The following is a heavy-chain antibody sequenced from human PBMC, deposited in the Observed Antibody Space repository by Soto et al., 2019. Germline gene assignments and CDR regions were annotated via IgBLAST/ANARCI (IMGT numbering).Heavy chain of an antibody. CDR3: ARDGPGGNGIDY. J-gene: IGHJ4*02. V-gene: IGHV1-2*02. D-gene: IGHD2-15*01. Sequence: QVQLVQSGAEVKKPGASVKVSCKASGYTFTGYYMHWVRQAPGQGLEWMGWINPNSGGTNYAQKLQGRVTMTRDTSISTAYMELSRLRSDDTAVYYCARDGPGGNGIDYWGQGTLVTVSS. CDR2: INPNSGGT. CDR1: GYTFTGYY.